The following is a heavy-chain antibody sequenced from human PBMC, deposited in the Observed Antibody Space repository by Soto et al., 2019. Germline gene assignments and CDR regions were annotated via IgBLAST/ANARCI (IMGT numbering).Heavy chain of an antibody. J-gene: IGHJ4*02. Sequence: QVQLVESGGGVVQPGRSLRLSCAASGFTFSSYAMHWVRQAPGKGLEWVAVISYDGSNKYYADSVKGRFTISRDNSKNTLEQXMNSLRAEDTAVYYCARGPLSHYYDSSGPQPHFDYWGQGTLVTVSS. CDR3: ARGPLSHYYDSSGPQPHFDY. D-gene: IGHD3-22*01. V-gene: IGHV3-30-3*01. CDR2: ISYDGSNK. CDR1: GFTFSSYA.